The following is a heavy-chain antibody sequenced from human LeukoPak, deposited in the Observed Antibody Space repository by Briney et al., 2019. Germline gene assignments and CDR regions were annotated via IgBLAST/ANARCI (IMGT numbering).Heavy chain of an antibody. J-gene: IGHJ3*02. Sequence: GGSLRLSCAASGFIFRNYGMHWVRQTPGKGLEWVAVIWSNGINKYYTDSVKGRFITSRDNSENTLSLQMNDLRVEDTAVYYCVKERAPFDAFHIWGQGTVVTVS. CDR1: GFIFRNYG. CDR3: VKERAPFDAFHI. V-gene: IGHV3-33*06. CDR2: IWSNGINK.